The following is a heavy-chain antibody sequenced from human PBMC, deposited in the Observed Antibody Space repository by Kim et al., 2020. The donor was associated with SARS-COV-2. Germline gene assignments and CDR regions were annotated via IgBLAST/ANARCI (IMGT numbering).Heavy chain of an antibody. Sequence: YNPSRKSRVTISVDTSKNQFSLKLSSVTAADTAVYYCARQESSGWYYFDYWGQGTLVTVSS. CDR3: ARQESSGWYYFDY. V-gene: IGHV4-39*01. D-gene: IGHD6-19*01. J-gene: IGHJ4*02.